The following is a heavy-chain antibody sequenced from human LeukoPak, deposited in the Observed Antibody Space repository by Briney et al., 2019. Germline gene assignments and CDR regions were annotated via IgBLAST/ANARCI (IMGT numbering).Heavy chain of an antibody. Sequence: PSETLSLTCTVSGGSISSYYWSWIRQPPGKGLEWIGYIYFSGSTNYNPSLKSRVTISVDTSKNQISLKLSSVTAADTAVYYCASLPGAFDIWGQGTMVTVSS. CDR1: GGSISSYY. CDR3: ASLPGAFDI. J-gene: IGHJ3*02. CDR2: IYFSGST. V-gene: IGHV4-59*08.